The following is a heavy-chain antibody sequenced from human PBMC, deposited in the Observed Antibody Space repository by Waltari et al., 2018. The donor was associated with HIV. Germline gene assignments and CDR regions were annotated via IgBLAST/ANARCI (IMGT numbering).Heavy chain of an antibody. Sequence: QVQLVQSGAEVKKPGASVKVSCKASGYTFTGYYMHWVRQAPGQGLEWMGRINPNSGGTNYAQKFQGRVTMTRDTSISTAYMELSRLRSDDTAVYYCARATSMGYSGYLGDAFDIWGQGTMVTVSS. CDR3: ARATSMGYSGYLGDAFDI. J-gene: IGHJ3*02. CDR1: GYTFTGYY. D-gene: IGHD5-12*01. CDR2: INPNSGGT. V-gene: IGHV1-2*06.